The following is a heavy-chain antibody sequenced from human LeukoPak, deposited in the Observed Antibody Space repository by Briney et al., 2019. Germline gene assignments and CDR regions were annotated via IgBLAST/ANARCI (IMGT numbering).Heavy chain of an antibody. CDR2: IYYSGST. CDR3: AGQWASYFDY. J-gene: IGHJ4*02. D-gene: IGHD1-26*01. Sequence: SETLSLTCTVSGGSISSYYWSWIQQPPGKGLEWIGYIYYSGSTNYNPSLKSRVTISVDTSKNQFSLKLSSVTAADTAVYYCAGQWASYFDYWGQGTLVTVSS. V-gene: IGHV4-59*01. CDR1: GGSISSYY.